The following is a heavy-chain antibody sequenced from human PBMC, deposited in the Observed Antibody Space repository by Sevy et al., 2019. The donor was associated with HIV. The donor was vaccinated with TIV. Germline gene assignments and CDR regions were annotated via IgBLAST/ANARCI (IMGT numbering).Heavy chain of an antibody. CDR3: ARDFVAVAGTGYYYYGMDV. J-gene: IGHJ6*02. D-gene: IGHD6-19*01. Sequence: GGSLRLSCAASGFTFSSYSMNWVRQAPGKGLEWVSSISSSSYIYYADSVKGRFTISRDNAKNSLYLQMNSLRAEDTAVYYCARDFVAVAGTGYYYYGMDVWDQGTTVTVSS. V-gene: IGHV3-21*01. CDR2: ISSSSYI. CDR1: GFTFSSYS.